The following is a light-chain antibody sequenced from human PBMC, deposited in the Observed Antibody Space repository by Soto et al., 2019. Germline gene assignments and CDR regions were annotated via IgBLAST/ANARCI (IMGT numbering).Light chain of an antibody. CDR3: SSYTSRSTLV. CDR1: SSDVGGYNY. CDR2: EVS. Sequence: QSVLTQPASVSGSPGQSINISCTGTSSDVGGYNYVSWYQQHPGKAPKLMIYEVSNRPSGVSNRFSGSKSGNTASLTISGLQAEDEADYHCSSYTSRSTLVFGGGTQLTVL. V-gene: IGLV2-14*01. J-gene: IGLJ2*01.